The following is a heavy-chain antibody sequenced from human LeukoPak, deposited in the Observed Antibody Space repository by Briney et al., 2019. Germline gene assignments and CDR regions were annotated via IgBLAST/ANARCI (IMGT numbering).Heavy chain of an antibody. CDR2: IIPIFGTA. J-gene: IGHJ4*02. CDR3: ARIESSTNQPGWYFDY. Sequence: GASVKVSCKASGYTFTAYFIHWVRQAPGQGLEWMGGIIPIFGTANYAQKFQGRVTMTTDTSTSTAYMELRSLRSDDTAIYFCARIESSTNQPGWYFDYWGQGTLVTVSS. V-gene: IGHV1-69*05. D-gene: IGHD2-2*01. CDR1: GYTFTAYF.